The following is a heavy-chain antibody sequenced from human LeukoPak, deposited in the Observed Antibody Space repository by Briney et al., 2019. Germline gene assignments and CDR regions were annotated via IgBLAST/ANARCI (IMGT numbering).Heavy chain of an antibody. V-gene: IGHV3-30*04. D-gene: IGHD3-16*01. CDR1: GFTFSRYA. Sequence: GGSLRLSCAASGFTFSRYAMEWVRQAPGKGLEGVAVISYDGSNKYYADSVKGRFTISRDNSKNTLYLQMNSLRAEDTAVYYCAKDRRGGLDYWGQGTLVTVSS. J-gene: IGHJ4*02. CDR3: AKDRRGGLDY. CDR2: ISYDGSNK.